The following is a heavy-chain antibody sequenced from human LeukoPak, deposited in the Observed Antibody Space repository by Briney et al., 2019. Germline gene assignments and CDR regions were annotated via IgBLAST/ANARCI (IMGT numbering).Heavy chain of an antibody. CDR2: IIPIFGTA. Sequence: SVKVSCKASGGTFSSYAISWVRQAPGQGLEWMGGIIPIFGTANYAQKFQGRVTITADESTSTAYMELSSLRSEDTAVYYCARDHGDSSGYTPSAYYYYGMDVWGQGITVTVSS. CDR3: ARDHGDSSGYTPSAYYYYGMDV. CDR1: GGTFSSYA. J-gene: IGHJ6*02. D-gene: IGHD3-22*01. V-gene: IGHV1-69*13.